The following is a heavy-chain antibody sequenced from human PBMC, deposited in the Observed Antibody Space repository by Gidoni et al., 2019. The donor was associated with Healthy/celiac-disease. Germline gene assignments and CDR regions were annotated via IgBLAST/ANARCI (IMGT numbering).Heavy chain of an antibody. Sequence: QVHLVQSGAAVKTPGSSVQVSCKASGGTFSSYSLSWVRQDPGQVLEWMGGSIPIFGTANYAQKFQGRVTITADESTSTAYMELSSLRSEDTAVYYCARAGDGESQYYYYYGMDVWGQGTTVTVSS. V-gene: IGHV1-69*01. CDR3: ARAGDGESQYYYYYGMDV. CDR1: GGTFSSYS. J-gene: IGHJ6*02. D-gene: IGHD3-10*01. CDR2: SIPIFGTA.